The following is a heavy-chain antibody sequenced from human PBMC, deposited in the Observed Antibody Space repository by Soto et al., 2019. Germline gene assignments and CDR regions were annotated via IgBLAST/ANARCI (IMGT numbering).Heavy chain of an antibody. Sequence: PGGSLRLSCAASGFTFSDYYMSWIRQAPGKGLEWVSYISSGSSYTNYADSVRGRFTISRDNAKNSLYLQMNSLRAEDTAVYYCARDRGDGYNSFDYWGQGTLVTVSS. J-gene: IGHJ4*02. D-gene: IGHD5-12*01. CDR2: ISSGSSYT. CDR3: ARDRGDGYNSFDY. V-gene: IGHV3-11*06. CDR1: GFTFSDYY.